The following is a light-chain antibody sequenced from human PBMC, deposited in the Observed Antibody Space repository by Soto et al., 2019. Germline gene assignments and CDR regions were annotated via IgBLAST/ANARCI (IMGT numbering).Light chain of an antibody. J-gene: IGKJ1*01. Sequence: DIQMTHSPSSVSASVGDRVTISCRASQDISNWLAWYQQKQEKAPKLLIYGASSLQSGVPLKFSGSGSATDFSLTISSLQPEEFATYYCQQANSFPRTFGQGTKVEV. CDR1: QDISNW. CDR3: QQANSFPRT. CDR2: GAS. V-gene: IGKV1-12*01.